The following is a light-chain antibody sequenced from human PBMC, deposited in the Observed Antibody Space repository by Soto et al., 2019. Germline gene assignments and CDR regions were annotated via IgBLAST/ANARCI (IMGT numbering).Light chain of an antibody. CDR2: DAS. CDR1: QSVSSY. V-gene: IGKV3-11*01. J-gene: IGKJ4*01. Sequence: EIVVTQSPATLSLSPGERATLSCRASQSVSSYLAWYQQKPGQAPRLLIYDASNRATGIPARFSGSGSGTDFTLTISSLEPEDFAVYYCQQRSNWPPALTFGGGTKV. CDR3: QQRSNWPPALT.